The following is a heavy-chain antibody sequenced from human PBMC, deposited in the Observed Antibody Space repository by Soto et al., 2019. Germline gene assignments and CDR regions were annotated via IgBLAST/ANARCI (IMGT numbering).Heavy chain of an antibody. V-gene: IGHV1-69*12. J-gene: IGHJ4*02. CDR3: ASGSGANTDFDY. CDR2: IIPIFGTV. Sequence: QVQLVQSGAEVKKPGSSVKVSCKASGVTFSSYAISWVRQAPGQGLEWMGGIIPIFGTVNYAEKFRGRVTIAAEESTSTTYMELSSVRSEDTAVYYCASGSGANTDFDYWGQGTLVTVSS. CDR1: GVTFSSYA. D-gene: IGHD2-8*02.